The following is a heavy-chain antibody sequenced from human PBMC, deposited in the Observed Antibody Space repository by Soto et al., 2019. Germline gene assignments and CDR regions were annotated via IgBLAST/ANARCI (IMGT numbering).Heavy chain of an antibody. J-gene: IGHJ4*02. CDR3: AKVIIGGYSYGPGDY. V-gene: IGHV3-23*01. CDR1: GFTFSSYA. CDR2: ISGSGGST. D-gene: IGHD5-18*01. Sequence: GGSLRLSCAASGFTFSSYAMSWVRQAPGKGLEWVSAISGSGGSTYYADSVKGRFTISRDNSKNTLYLQMNSLRAEDTAVYYCAKVIIGGYSYGPGDYWGQGTLVTVSS.